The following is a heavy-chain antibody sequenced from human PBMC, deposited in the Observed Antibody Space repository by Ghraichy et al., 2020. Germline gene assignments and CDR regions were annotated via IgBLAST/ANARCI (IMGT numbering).Heavy chain of an antibody. CDR3: AKGTRLPGYCSGETCYSFDY. J-gene: IGHJ4*02. CDR1: GFTFRNYA. V-gene: IGHV3-23*01. CDR2: VSGSGGST. D-gene: IGHD2-15*01. Sequence: GGSLRLSCAVPGFTFRNYAMSWVRQAPGKGLEWVSAVSGSGGSTYYADSAKGRFTISRDNSQKTLYLQLNSLRAEDTAIYYCAKGTRLPGYCSGETCYSFDYWGQGTLVTVSS.